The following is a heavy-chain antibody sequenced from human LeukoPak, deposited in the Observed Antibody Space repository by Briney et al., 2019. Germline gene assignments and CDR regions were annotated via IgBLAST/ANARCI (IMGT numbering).Heavy chain of an antibody. CDR3: ARDTTVYDFWSGPRFDP. CDR2: IWYDGSNK. Sequence: GGSLRLSCAASGFTFSSYGMHWVRQAPGKGLEWVAVIWYDGSNKYYADSVKGRSTISRDNSKNTLYLQMNSLRAEDTAVYYCARDTTVYDFWSGPRFDPWGQGTLVTVSS. D-gene: IGHD3-3*01. CDR1: GFTFSSYG. J-gene: IGHJ5*02. V-gene: IGHV3-33*01.